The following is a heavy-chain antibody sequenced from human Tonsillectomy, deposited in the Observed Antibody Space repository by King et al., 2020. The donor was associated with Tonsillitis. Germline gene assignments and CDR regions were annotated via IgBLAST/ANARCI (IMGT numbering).Heavy chain of an antibody. Sequence: VQLVQSGGGVVQPGGSLRLSCAASGFTFSSYGMHWVRQAPGKGLEWVAVISYDGSNKYYADSVKGRFTISRDNSKNTLYLQMNSLRAEDTDVYDCAKDWVGYCSGCPCYSYYRMDVWGQGTTVPVSS. CDR1: GFTFSSYG. V-gene: IGHV3-30*18. D-gene: IGHD2-15*01. J-gene: IGHJ6*02. CDR3: AKDWVGYCSGCPCYSYYRMDV. CDR2: ISYDGSNK.